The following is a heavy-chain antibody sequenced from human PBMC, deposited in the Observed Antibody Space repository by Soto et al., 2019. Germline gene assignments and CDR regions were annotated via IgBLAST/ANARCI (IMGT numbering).Heavy chain of an antibody. CDR3: ATHQGYYGSGNYCFAF. J-gene: IGHJ4*02. V-gene: IGHV4-59*08. D-gene: IGHD3-10*01. Sequence: SETLSLTCTVSGGSISSYYWSWIRQPPGKGLEWIGYIYYSGSTNYSPSLKSRVTISVDTSKNQFSLKLSSVTAADTAVYYCATHQGYYGSGNYCFAFWGQGILVTVSS. CDR2: IYYSGST. CDR1: GGSISSYY.